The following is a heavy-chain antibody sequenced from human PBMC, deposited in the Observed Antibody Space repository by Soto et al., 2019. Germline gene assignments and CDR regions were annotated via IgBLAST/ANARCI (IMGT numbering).Heavy chain of an antibody. V-gene: IGHV1-8*01. Sequence: QVQLVQSGAEVKKPGASVKVSCKASGYTFTSYDINWVRQATGQGLEWMGWMNPNSGNTGYAQKFQGRVTMTRNTSISTTYKELSSLKSEDTAVDYCARQTLLWFGELFIWFHPWGQGTLVTVSS. D-gene: IGHD3-10*01. CDR3: ARQTLLWFGELFIWFHP. CDR1: GYTFTSYD. J-gene: IGHJ5*02. CDR2: MNPNSGNT.